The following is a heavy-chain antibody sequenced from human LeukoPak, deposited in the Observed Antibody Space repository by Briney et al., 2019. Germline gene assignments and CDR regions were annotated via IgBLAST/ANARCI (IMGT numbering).Heavy chain of an antibody. CDR3: ARSEYSKSIWFDP. V-gene: IGHV1-46*01. Sequence: GASVKISCKASGFKFTNFYFHWVRQAPGQGLEWMGIINPSGGTTTYAQKFQGNITMTRGTSTSTVYMEMTSLTSEDTAVYYCARSEYSKSIWFDPWGQGTLVTVSS. CDR2: INPSGGTT. CDR1: GFKFTNFY. J-gene: IGHJ5*02. D-gene: IGHD6-6*01.